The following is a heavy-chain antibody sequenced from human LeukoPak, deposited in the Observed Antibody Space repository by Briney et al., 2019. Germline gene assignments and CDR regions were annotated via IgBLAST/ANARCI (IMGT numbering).Heavy chain of an antibody. CDR3: ARDTTGYSYGYRFDY. D-gene: IGHD5-18*01. J-gene: IGHJ4*02. CDR2: IWYDGSNK. Sequence: GGSLRLSCAASGFTFSSYGMHWVRQAPGKGLERVAVIWYDGSNKYYADSVKGRFTISRDNSKNTLYLQMNSLRAEDTAVYYCARDTTGYSYGYRFDYWGQGTLVTVSS. CDR1: GFTFSSYG. V-gene: IGHV3-33*01.